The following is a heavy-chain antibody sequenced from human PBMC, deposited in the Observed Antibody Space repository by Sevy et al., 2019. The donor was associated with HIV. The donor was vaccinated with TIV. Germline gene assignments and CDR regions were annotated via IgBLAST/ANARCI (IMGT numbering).Heavy chain of an antibody. V-gene: IGHV3-21*01. CDR3: EAQHSGSYLGFDY. CDR2: ISSSSYI. D-gene: IGHD3-10*01. J-gene: IGHJ4*02. Sequence: GGSLRLSCAASGFTFSSYSMNWVRQAPGKGLEWVSSISSSSYIYYADSVKGRFTISRDNAKNSLYLQMNSLRAEDTAVYYCEAQHSGSYLGFDYWGQGTLVTVSS. CDR1: GFTFSSYS.